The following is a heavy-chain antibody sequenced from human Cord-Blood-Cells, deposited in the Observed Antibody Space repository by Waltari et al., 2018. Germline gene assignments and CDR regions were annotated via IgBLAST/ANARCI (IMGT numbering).Heavy chain of an antibody. J-gene: IGHJ6*03. CDR3: ARGEAARHYYYYMDV. V-gene: IGHV1-69*01. Sequence: QVQLVQSGAEVKKPGSSVKVSCKASGGTFSSYAISWVRQAPGQGLEWMGGIIPIFGTANYAQKVQGRVTITADESTSTAYMERSSLRSEDTAVYYCARGEAARHYYYYMDVWGKGTTVTVSS. CDR2: IIPIFGTA. CDR1: GGTFSSYA. D-gene: IGHD6-6*01.